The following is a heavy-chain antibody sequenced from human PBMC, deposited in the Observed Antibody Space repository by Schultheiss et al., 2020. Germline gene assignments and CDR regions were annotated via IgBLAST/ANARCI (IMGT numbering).Heavy chain of an antibody. CDR2: IWYDGSNK. CDR1: GFTFSSYG. J-gene: IGHJ4*02. Sequence: GGSLRLSCAASGFTFSSYGMHWVRQAPGKGLEWVAVIWYDGSNKYYADSVKGRFTISRDNAKNSLYLQMNSLRAEDTAVYYCVKGWQLALDYWGQGTLVTVSS. V-gene: IGHV3-33*03. D-gene: IGHD6-6*01. CDR3: VKGWQLALDY.